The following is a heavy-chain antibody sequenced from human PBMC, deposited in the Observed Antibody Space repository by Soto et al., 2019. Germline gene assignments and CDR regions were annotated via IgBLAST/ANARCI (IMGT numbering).Heavy chain of an antibody. CDR1: GFTFSSYA. CDR2: ISGGGGTT. J-gene: IGHJ4*02. CDR3: DCVWAVAGTRY. V-gene: IGHV3-23*01. Sequence: AGGSLRLSCAASGFTFSSYAMTWVRQAPGKGLEWVSAISGGGGTTYYADSVKGRFTISRDNSKNTLYLQVNSLRAEDTAIYYCDCVWAVAGTRYWGQGTLVTVSS. D-gene: IGHD6-19*01.